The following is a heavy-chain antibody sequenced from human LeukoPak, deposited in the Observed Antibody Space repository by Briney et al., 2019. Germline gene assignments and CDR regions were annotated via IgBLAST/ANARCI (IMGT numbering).Heavy chain of an antibody. D-gene: IGHD2-15*01. Sequence: SETLSLTCAVYGRSFSGYYWTWIRQTPGKGLEWIWEINHSGITDYNPSLRSRVAISVDTSKNQFSLKLSSVTAADTAIYSCARAVIVVAAATQRNWFDPWGQGTLVTVSS. CDR2: INHSGIT. V-gene: IGHV4-34*01. J-gene: IGHJ5*02. CDR3: ARAVIVVAAATQRNWFDP. CDR1: GRSFSGYY.